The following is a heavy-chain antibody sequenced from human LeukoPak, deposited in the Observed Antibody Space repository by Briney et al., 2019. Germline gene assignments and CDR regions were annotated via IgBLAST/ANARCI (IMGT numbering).Heavy chain of an antibody. CDR2: IYTSGST. V-gene: IGHV4-61*02. CDR1: GGSISSGSYY. J-gene: IGHJ4*02. D-gene: IGHD2-15*01. CDR3: ARVHGYCSGGGCYNPFDF. Sequence: PSQTLSLTCTVSGGSISSGSYYWSRIRQPAGKGLEWIGRIYTSGSTNYNPSLKSRVTISIDTSKNQFSLKLSSVTAADTAVYFCARVHGYCSGGGCYNPFDFWGRGTLVTVSS.